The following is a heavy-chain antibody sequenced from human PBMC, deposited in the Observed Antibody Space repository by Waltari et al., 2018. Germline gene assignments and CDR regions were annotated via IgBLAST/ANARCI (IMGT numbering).Heavy chain of an antibody. CDR1: GGSISSYY. CDR2: IFYSGNT. Sequence: QVQLQESGPGLVKPSETLSLTCTVSGGSISSYYWSWIRQPPGKGLEWIGYIFYSGNTNYNPYLKSRVTILVDTSKNQFSLKLSSVTAADTAVYYCARQDLGDDCFFCFDSWGQGTLLTVSS. V-gene: IGHV4-59*13. J-gene: IGHJ4*02. CDR3: ARQDLGDDCFFCFDS. D-gene: IGHD3-16*01.